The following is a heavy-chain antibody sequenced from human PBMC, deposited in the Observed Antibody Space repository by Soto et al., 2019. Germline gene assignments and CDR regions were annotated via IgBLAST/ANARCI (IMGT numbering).Heavy chain of an antibody. J-gene: IGHJ6*02. CDR2: IWYDGSNK. CDR1: GFTFSSYG. Sequence: PGGSLRLSCAASGFTFSSYGMHWVSQAPGKRLEKAAVIWYDGSNKYYADSVKGRFTISRDNSKNTLYLQMNSLRAEDTAVYYCARSYYDSSGYPHYYYYGMDVWGQGTTVTVS. D-gene: IGHD3-22*01. V-gene: IGHV3-33*01. CDR3: ARSYYDSSGYPHYYYYGMDV.